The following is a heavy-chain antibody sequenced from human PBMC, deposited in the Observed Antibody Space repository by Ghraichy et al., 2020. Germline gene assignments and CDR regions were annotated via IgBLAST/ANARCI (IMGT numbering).Heavy chain of an antibody. CDR2: INHSGST. CDR1: GGSFSGYY. CDR3: ARGMGTDSSSWYQDAFDI. Sequence: SETLSLTCAVYGGSFSGYYWRWIRQPPGKGLEWIGEINHSGSTNYNPSLKSRVTISVDTSKNQFSLKLSSVTAADTAVYYCARGMGTDSSSWYQDAFDIWGQGTMVTVSS. V-gene: IGHV4-34*01. D-gene: IGHD6-13*01. J-gene: IGHJ3*02.